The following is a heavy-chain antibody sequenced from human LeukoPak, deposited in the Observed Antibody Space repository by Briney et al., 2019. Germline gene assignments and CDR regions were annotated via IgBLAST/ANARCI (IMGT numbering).Heavy chain of an antibody. Sequence: GGSLRLSCAASGFTFSSYSMNWVRQAPGKGLEWVSSISSSSSYIYYADSVKGRFTISRDNAKNSLYLQMNSLRAEDTAVYYCARDLEVGYCSSTSCQLYGMDVWGQGTTVTVSS. D-gene: IGHD2-2*01. V-gene: IGHV3-21*01. J-gene: IGHJ6*02. CDR1: GFTFSSYS. CDR2: ISSSSSYI. CDR3: ARDLEVGYCSSTSCQLYGMDV.